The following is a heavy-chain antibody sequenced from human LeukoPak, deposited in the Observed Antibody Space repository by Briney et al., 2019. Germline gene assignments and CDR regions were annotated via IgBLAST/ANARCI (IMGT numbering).Heavy chain of an antibody. D-gene: IGHD6-13*01. CDR2: ISSSSSYI. V-gene: IGHV3-21*01. J-gene: IGHJ4*02. Sequence: GGSLRLSCAASGFTFSSYSMNWVRQAPGKGLEWVSSISSSSSYIYYAGSVKGRFTISRDNAKNSLYLQMNSLRAEDTAVYYCARDHSSSWAHSYYFDYWGQGTLVTVSS. CDR1: GFTFSSYS. CDR3: ARDHSSSWAHSYYFDY.